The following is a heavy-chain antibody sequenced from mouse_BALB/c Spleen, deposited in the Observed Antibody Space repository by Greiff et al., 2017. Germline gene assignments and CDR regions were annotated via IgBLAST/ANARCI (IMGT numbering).Heavy chain of an antibody. CDR2: IDPENGDT. CDR1: GFNIKDYY. D-gene: IGHD3-1*01. CDR3: NAGYNSSGYGFDY. J-gene: IGHJ2*01. V-gene: IGHV14-4*02. Sequence: EVQLQQSGAELVRSGASVKLSCTASGFNIKDYYMPWVKQRPEQGLEWIGWIDPENGDTEYAPKFQGKATMTADTSSNTAYLQLSSLTSEDTAVYYCNAGYNSSGYGFDYWGQGTTLTVSS.